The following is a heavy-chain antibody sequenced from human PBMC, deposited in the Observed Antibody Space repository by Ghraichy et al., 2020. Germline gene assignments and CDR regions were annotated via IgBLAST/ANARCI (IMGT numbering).Heavy chain of an antibody. D-gene: IGHD3-16*01. CDR2: IYYSGST. CDR3: ARLCVGVMIDNPYHNYAMGV. CDR1: GGSINTNSYY. J-gene: IGHJ6*02. Sequence: SETLSLTCNASGGSINTNSYYWAWIRQPPGKGLEWIASIYYSGSTYYSPSLKSRVTMSVDTSKNQFSLKLSSVTAADTAVYHCARLCVGVMIDNPYHNYAMGVWGQGTTGTVSS. V-gene: IGHV4-39*07.